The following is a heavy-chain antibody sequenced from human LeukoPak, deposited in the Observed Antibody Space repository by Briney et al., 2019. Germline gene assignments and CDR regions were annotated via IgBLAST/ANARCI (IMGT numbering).Heavy chain of an antibody. CDR3: AKGEYSSTSYYHYYMDV. CDR1: GVSIYSHY. D-gene: IGHD6-6*01. J-gene: IGHJ6*03. CDR2: SHYSGDT. V-gene: IGHV4-59*11. Sequence: SETLSLTCTVSGVSIYSHYWSWIRQSPGKGLEWLGYSHYSGDTTYNPSLKNRVTISLDTSKNQFSLRLSSVTAADTAVYFCAKGEYSSTSYYHYYMDVWGKGTTVTVSS.